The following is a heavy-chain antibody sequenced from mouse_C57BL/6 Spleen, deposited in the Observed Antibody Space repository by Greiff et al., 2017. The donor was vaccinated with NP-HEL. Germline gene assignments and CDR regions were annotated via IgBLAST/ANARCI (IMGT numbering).Heavy chain of an antibody. D-gene: IGHD2-3*01. CDR2: INYDGSST. CDR1: GFTFSDYY. CDR3: ARRGPDGYYGYFDV. J-gene: IGHJ1*03. Sequence: EVKVVESEGGLVQPGSSMKLSCTASGFTFSDYYMAWVRQVPEKGLEWVANINYDGSSTYYLDSLKSRFIISRDNAKNILYLQMSSLKSEDTATYYCARRGPDGYYGYFDVWGTGTTVTVSS. V-gene: IGHV5-16*01.